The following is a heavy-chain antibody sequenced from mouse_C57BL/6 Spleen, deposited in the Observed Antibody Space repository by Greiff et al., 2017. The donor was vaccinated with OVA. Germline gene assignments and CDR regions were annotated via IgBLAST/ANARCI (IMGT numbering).Heavy chain of an antibody. CDR2: IYPGDGDP. V-gene: IGHV1-82*01. Sequence: QVQLQQSGPELVKPGASVKISCKASGYAFSSSWMNWVKQRPGKGLEWIGRIYPGDGDPNYNGKFKGKATLTADKSSSTAYMQLSSLTSEDSAVYFCARDYYDYDGRPFDYWGQGTTLTVSS. D-gene: IGHD2-4*01. CDR3: ARDYYDYDGRPFDY. CDR1: GYAFSSSW. J-gene: IGHJ2*01.